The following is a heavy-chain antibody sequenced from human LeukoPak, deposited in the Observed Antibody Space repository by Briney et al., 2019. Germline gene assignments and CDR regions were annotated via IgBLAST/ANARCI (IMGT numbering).Heavy chain of an antibody. CDR2: VYYSGST. Sequence: SETLSLTCTVSGGSFSSSNYYWGWLRQPPGKGLEWIGSVYYSGSTYYNPSLKSRVTISVDTSKNQFSLKLSSVTAADTAVYYCARRGYYDSSGYYYPWGQGTLVTVSS. J-gene: IGHJ5*02. V-gene: IGHV4-39*01. D-gene: IGHD3-22*01. CDR3: ARRGYYDSSGYYYP. CDR1: GGSFSSSNYY.